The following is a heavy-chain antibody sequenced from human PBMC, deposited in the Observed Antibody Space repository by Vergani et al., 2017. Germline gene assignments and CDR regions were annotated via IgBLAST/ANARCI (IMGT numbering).Heavy chain of an antibody. CDR3: ARVPYCSSTSCYHYYYYGMDV. V-gene: IGHV4-59*01. J-gene: IGHJ6*02. Sequence: QVQLQESGPGLVKPSETLSLTCTVSGGSISSYYWSWIRQPPGKGLEWIGYIYYSGSTNYNPSLKSRVTISVDTSKNQFSLTLSSVTAADTAVYYCARVPYCSSTSCYHYYYYGMDVWGQGTTVTVSS. CDR2: IYYSGST. CDR1: GGSISSYY. D-gene: IGHD2-2*01.